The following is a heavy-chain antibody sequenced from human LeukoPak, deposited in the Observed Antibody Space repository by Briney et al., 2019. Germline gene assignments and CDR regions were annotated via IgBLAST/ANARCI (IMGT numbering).Heavy chain of an antibody. D-gene: IGHD2-8*01. V-gene: IGHV3-21*06. CDR3: AGLPDLALTPSAPVGFDP. Sequence: GGSLRLSCAASGFTLSIYSMNWVRQAPGKGLEWVSCISSSGSHIYYSDSVKGRFTISRDNAKNSLYLQMNSLSAEDTAVYYCAGLPDLALTPSAPVGFDPWGQGTLVTVSS. CDR1: GFTLSIYS. J-gene: IGHJ5*02. CDR2: ISSSGSHI.